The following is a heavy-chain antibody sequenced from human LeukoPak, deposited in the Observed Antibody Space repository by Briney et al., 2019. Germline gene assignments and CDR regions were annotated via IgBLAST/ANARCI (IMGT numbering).Heavy chain of an antibody. V-gene: IGHV4-59*08. Sequence: SETLSLTCTVSGGSITDYYWSWVRQPPGKGLEWIGYIYYSGSTNYNPSLKSRVTISVDTSKNQFSLKLSSVTAADTAVYYCASYGENDYWGQGTLVTVSS. CDR3: ASYGENDY. CDR1: GGSITDYY. J-gene: IGHJ4*02. CDR2: IYYSGST. D-gene: IGHD4-17*01.